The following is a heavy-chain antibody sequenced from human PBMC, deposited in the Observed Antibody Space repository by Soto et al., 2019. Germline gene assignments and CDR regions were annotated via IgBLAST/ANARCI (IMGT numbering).Heavy chain of an antibody. CDR1: GYIFVNYG. J-gene: IGHJ6*02. CDR3: XXXXXXXXXXXXXV. Sequence: QVQLVQSGDEVKKPGASVKVSCKASGYIFVNYGIAWVRQAPGQGLEWMGWISPYTGNTHSATKVQGRLTMTTDTSTSTAYMDLGSLTSDDTAVYYXXXXXXXXXXXXXXVXGQGTTVTVSS. V-gene: IGHV1-18*01. CDR2: ISPYTGNT.